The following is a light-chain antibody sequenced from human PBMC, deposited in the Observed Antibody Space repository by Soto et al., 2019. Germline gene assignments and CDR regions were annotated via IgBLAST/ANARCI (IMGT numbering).Light chain of an antibody. Sequence: DIQMTQSPSSLSASLGDIVTITFQASQDISNYLNWYQQKPGKAPKLLIYDASNLETGVPSRFSGSGSGTDFTFTISSLQPEDIATYYCQQLLSYPITFGQGTRLEI. CDR2: DAS. J-gene: IGKJ5*01. V-gene: IGKV1-33*01. CDR3: QQLLSYPIT. CDR1: QDISNY.